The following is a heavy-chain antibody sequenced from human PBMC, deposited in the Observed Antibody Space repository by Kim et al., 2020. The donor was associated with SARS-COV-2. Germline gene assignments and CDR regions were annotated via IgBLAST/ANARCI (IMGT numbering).Heavy chain of an antibody. D-gene: IGHD3-9*01. J-gene: IGHJ4*02. CDR1: GGSISSYY. CDR2: IYYSGST. V-gene: IGHV4-59*13. Sequence: SETLSLTCTVSGGSISSYYWSWIRQPPGKGLEWIGYIYYSGSTNYNPSLKSRVTISVDTSKNQFSLKLSSVTAADTAVYYCARWGGDILTGYYKGWGQGTLVTVSS. CDR3: ARWGGDILTGYYKG.